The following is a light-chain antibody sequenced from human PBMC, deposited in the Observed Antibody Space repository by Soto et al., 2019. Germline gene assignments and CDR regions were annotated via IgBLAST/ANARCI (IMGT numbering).Light chain of an antibody. V-gene: IGKV1-9*01. CDR3: QQRKSYPIT. Sequence: DIQLTQSPSFLSASVGDRVTITCRASQDINTYLAWFQQKPGKAPKLLIFAASTLQNGVPSRFSGSGSGTEFTVTITSLQPEDFATYYCQQRKSYPITFGQGTRLEIK. CDR2: AAS. CDR1: QDINTY. J-gene: IGKJ5*01.